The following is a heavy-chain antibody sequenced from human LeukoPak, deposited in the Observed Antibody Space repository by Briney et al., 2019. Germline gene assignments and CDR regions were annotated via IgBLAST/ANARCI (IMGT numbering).Heavy chain of an antibody. V-gene: IGHV3-9*01. CDR3: AKAHTTVTLYYFDY. CDR2: ISWNSGSI. CDR1: GFTFDDYA. Sequence: PGGSLRLSCAASGFTFDDYAMHWVRQAPGKGLEWVSGISWNSGSIGYADSVKGRFTISRDNAKNSLYLQMNSLRAEDTAVYYCAKAHTTVTLYYFDYWGQGTLVTVSS. J-gene: IGHJ4*02. D-gene: IGHD4-17*01.